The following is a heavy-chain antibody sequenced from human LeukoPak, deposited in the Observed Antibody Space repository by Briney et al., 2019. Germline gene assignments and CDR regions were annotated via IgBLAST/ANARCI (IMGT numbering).Heavy chain of an antibody. D-gene: IGHD3-22*01. Sequence: SETLSLTCAVYGGSFSGYYWSWIRQPPGKGLEWIGEINHSGSPNFNPSLKSRLTISVDPSKNQFSLKLSSVTAADTAVYYCARGLGDYDSSGYHHDYWGQGTLVTVSS. CDR2: INHSGSP. J-gene: IGHJ4*02. CDR3: ARGLGDYDSSGYHHDY. V-gene: IGHV4-34*01. CDR1: GGSFSGYY.